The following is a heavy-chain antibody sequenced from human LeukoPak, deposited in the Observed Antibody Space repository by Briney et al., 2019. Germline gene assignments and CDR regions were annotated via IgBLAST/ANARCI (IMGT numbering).Heavy chain of an antibody. V-gene: IGHV3-43*02. CDR1: GFTFDDYA. D-gene: IGHD6-6*01. Sequence: GGSLRLSCAASGFTFDDYAMHWVRQAPGKGLEWVSLISGDGGSTYYADSVKGRFTISRHNSKNSLYLQMNSLRTEDTALYYCAKGIAARRIGRGYFDYWGQGTLVTVSS. J-gene: IGHJ4*02. CDR2: ISGDGGST. CDR3: AKGIAARRIGRGYFDY.